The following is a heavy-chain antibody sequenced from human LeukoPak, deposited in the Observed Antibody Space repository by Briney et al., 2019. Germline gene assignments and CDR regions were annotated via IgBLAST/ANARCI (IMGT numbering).Heavy chain of an antibody. V-gene: IGHV4-38-2*01. CDR3: ASKLFLSGSFDY. CDR1: GYSISIGNY. Sequence: SETLSLTCAVSGYSISIGNYWGWIRQPPGKGLEWIGSIYHSGSTYYNPSLKSRVTISVDTSKNQFSLNLSSVTAADTAVYYCASKLFLSGSFDYWGQGTLVTVSS. CDR2: IYHSGST. D-gene: IGHD1-26*01. J-gene: IGHJ4*02.